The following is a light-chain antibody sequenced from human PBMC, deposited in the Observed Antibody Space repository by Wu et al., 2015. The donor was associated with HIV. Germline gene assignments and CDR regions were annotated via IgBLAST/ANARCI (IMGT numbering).Light chain of an antibody. CDR1: QGIRSY. Sequence: DIQLTQSPSFLSASVGDRVTISCRASQGIRSYLAWYQQKSGKAPNLLIYAASTLQDGVPSRFSGGGSGTEFTLTINSLQPEDFATYFCQQVTKYPYTFGQGDQGGDQT. J-gene: IGKJ2*01. CDR2: AAS. CDR3: QQVTKYPYT. V-gene: IGKV1-9*01.